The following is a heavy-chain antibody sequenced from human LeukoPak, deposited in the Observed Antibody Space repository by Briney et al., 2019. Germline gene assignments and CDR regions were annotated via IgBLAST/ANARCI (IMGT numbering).Heavy chain of an antibody. J-gene: IGHJ5*02. D-gene: IGHD2-15*01. CDR2: IYYSGST. Sequence: SETLSLTCTVSGGSISSSSYYWGWIRQHPGKGLEWIGYIYYSGSTYYNPSLKSRVTISVDTSKNQFSLKLSSVTAADTAVYYCARGAVVVVAATGNWFDPWGQGTLVTVSS. CDR3: ARGAVVVVAATGNWFDP. V-gene: IGHV4-31*03. CDR1: GGSISSSSYY.